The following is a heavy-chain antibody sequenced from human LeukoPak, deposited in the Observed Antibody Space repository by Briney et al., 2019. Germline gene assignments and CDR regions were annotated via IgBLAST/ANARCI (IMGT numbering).Heavy chain of an antibody. CDR1: GYSFTSYW. D-gene: IGHD2-2*01. CDR3: ARHVGSSTSPFDP. CDR2: IYPGDSDT. Sequence: GESLKISCKGSGYSFTSYWIAWVRQMPGKGLEWMGIIYPGDSDTRYSPSFQGQVTISADKSISTAYLQWSSLKASDTAMYYCARHVGSSTSPFDPWDQGTLVTVSS. V-gene: IGHV5-51*01. J-gene: IGHJ5*02.